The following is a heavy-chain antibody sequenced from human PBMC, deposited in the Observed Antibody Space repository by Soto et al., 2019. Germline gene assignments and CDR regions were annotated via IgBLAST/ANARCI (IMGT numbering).Heavy chain of an antibody. CDR1: GYTFTGYY. J-gene: IGHJ4*02. V-gene: IGHV1-2*02. CDR2: INPNSGGT. D-gene: IGHD3-16*02. Sequence: QVQLVQSGAEVKKPGASVKVSCKASGYTFTGYYMHWVRQAPGQGLEWMGWINPNSGGTNYAQKLQGRVTMTRDTSISTAYMELSRLGSDDTAVYYCARDRVWGSYRYTGVFDYWGQGTLVTVSS. CDR3: ARDRVWGSYRYTGVFDY.